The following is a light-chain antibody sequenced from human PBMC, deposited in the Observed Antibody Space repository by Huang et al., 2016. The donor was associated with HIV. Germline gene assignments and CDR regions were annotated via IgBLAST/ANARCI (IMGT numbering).Light chain of an antibody. J-gene: IGKJ4*01. CDR2: GAS. CDR1: QFVGTY. Sequence: DIQLTQSPSSLSASVGDRVAITCHTSQFVGTYLNWYQQKPGRAPKLVIHGASRLQGGVPSRFSGSGAGTDFTLTIDGLQPEDFATYYCQQCYLAPLTFGGGTKVEI. V-gene: IGKV1-39*01. CDR3: QQCYLAPLT.